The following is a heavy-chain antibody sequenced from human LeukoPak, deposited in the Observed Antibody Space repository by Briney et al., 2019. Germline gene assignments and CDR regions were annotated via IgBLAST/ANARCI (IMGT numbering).Heavy chain of an antibody. J-gene: IGHJ3*02. CDR2: IYYSGST. Sequence: NTSGTLSLTCTVSGVSISSYYWSWLRQPPGKGLEWVGYIYYSGSTNYNPSLKSRVTISVDTSRNQFSLRLSSVTAADTAIYYCTRLANYDFWNGPYPHDAFDIWGQGTMVTVSS. CDR3: TRLANYDFWNGPYPHDAFDI. CDR1: GVSISSYY. D-gene: IGHD3-3*01. V-gene: IGHV4-59*08.